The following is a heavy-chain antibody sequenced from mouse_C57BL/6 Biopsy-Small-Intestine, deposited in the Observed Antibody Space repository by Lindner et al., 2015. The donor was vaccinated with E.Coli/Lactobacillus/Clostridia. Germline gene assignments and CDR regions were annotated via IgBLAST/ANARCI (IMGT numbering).Heavy chain of an antibody. V-gene: IGHV1-85*01. CDR1: GYTFTIYD. J-gene: IGHJ2*01. D-gene: IGHD1-1*01. Sequence: VQLQESGPEVVTPGASVKLSCKASGYTFTIYDVNWVQQRPGQGLEWIGWIYPRDGSTKYNEKFKGKATLTVDTSSTTAYMELHSLTSEDSAVYFCARPYYGAFDYWGQGTTLTVSS. CDR2: IYPRDGST. CDR3: ARPYYGAFDY.